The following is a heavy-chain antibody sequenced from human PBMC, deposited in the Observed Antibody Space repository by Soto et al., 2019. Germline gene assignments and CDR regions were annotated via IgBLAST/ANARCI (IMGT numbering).Heavy chain of an antibody. D-gene: IGHD6-19*01. Sequence: PSETLSLTCTVSGGSISSYYWSWIRQPPGKELEWIGYIYYSGSTNYNPSLKSRVTISVDTSKNQFSLKLSSVTAADTAVYYCARGGYSSGWTPYYFDYWGQGTLVTVSS. J-gene: IGHJ4*02. V-gene: IGHV4-59*01. CDR3: ARGGYSSGWTPYYFDY. CDR2: IYYSGST. CDR1: GGSISSYY.